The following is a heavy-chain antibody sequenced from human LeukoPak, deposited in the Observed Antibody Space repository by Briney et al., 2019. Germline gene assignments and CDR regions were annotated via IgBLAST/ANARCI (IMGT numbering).Heavy chain of an antibody. CDR3: ARTLLLWFGELSLDY. Sequence: PSETLSLTCAVYGGSFSGYYWSWVRQPPGKGLEWSGEINHSGSTNYNPSLTSRVTISVDTSKNQFSLKLSSVTAADTAVYYCARTLLLWFGELSLDYWGQGTLVTVSS. V-gene: IGHV4-34*01. J-gene: IGHJ4*02. CDR1: GGSFSGYY. D-gene: IGHD3-10*01. CDR2: INHSGST.